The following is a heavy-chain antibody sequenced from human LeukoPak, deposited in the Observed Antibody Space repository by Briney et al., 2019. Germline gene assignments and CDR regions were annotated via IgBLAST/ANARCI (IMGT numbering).Heavy chain of an antibody. D-gene: IGHD6-13*01. J-gene: IGHJ4*02. Sequence: PGRPLRLSCAASGFTFSSYGMHWVRQAPGKGLEWVAVISYDGSNKYYADSVKGRFTISRDNSKNTLYLQMNSLRAEDTAVYYCAKEGHGSSLDYWGQGTLVTVSS. CDR1: GFTFSSYG. CDR2: ISYDGSNK. V-gene: IGHV3-30*18. CDR3: AKEGHGSSLDY.